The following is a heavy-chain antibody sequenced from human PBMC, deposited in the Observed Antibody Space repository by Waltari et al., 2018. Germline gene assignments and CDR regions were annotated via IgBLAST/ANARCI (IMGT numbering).Heavy chain of an antibody. J-gene: IGHJ4*02. D-gene: IGHD3-10*01. CDR1: GDSITNFY. V-gene: IGHV4-59*01. CDR2: LYYRGIP. CDR3: ARDPAGDYGF. Sequence: QVYLEESGPRRVKTSEAISLNCTVSGDSITNFYWSWVRQAPGKGLEWIGYLYYRGIPKYNPSLKGRVTISADTSKNQLSLRLDSATAADTAIYYCARDPAGDYGFWGRGLLVTVSS.